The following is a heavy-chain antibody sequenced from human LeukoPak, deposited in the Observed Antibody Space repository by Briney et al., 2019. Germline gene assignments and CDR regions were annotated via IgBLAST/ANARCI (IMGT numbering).Heavy chain of an antibody. CDR3: ARHYKHVRSGAQHWFDS. D-gene: IGHD3-10*01. CDR1: GFTFSSYS. J-gene: IGHJ5*01. V-gene: IGHV3-21*04. Sequence: GGSLRLSCAASGFTFSSYSMNWVRQAPGKGLEWASSISSSSSYIYYADSVKGRFTISRDNAKNSLYLQMNSLRAEDTAMYFCARHYKHVRSGAQHWFDSWGQGTLVTFS. CDR2: ISSSSSYI.